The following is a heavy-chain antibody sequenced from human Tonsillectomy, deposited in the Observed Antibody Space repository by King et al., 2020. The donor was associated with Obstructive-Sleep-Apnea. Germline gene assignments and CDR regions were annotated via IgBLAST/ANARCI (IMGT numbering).Heavy chain of an antibody. D-gene: IGHD2-15*01. CDR2: IWSDGSER. Sequence: VQLVESGGGVVQPGRSLRLSCAASGFTFSTYGMHWVRQAPGKGLEWVAVIWSDGSERFYAASVKGRFTISRDNSKNTLYLQMNNLRVEDRAVYYCAKDRDRGGTYFEALDVWGLGTMVTVSS. CDR1: GFTFSTYG. V-gene: IGHV3-33*03. J-gene: IGHJ3*01. CDR3: AKDRDRGGTYFEALDV.